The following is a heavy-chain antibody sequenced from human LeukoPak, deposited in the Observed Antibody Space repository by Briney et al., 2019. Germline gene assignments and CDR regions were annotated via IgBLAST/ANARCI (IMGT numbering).Heavy chain of an antibody. Sequence: SETLSLTCAVYGGSFSGYYWSWIRQPPGKGLEWIGEINHSGSTNYNPSLKSRVTISVDTSMNQFSLKLSSVTAADTAVYYCARGSRRWLQFGTIDYWGQGTLVTVSS. V-gene: IGHV4-34*01. D-gene: IGHD5-24*01. CDR1: GGSFSGYY. J-gene: IGHJ4*02. CDR2: INHSGST. CDR3: ARGSRRWLQFGTIDY.